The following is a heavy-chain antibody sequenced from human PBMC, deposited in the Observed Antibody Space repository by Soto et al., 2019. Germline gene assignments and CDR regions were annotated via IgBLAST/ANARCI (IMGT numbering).Heavy chain of an antibody. CDR3: ARDRGGSSSHGVDY. V-gene: IGHV3-33*01. CDR2: IWYDGDNK. D-gene: IGHD6-13*01. Sequence: QVQLVESGGGVVQPGRSPRLSCAASGFSFSSYGMHWARQAPGKGLEWVAVIWYDGDNKYYADSVRGRFTISRDNSKNTLYLQMSSLRADDTAVYYCARDRGGSSSHGVDYWGQGTLVTVSS. J-gene: IGHJ4*02. CDR1: GFSFSSYG.